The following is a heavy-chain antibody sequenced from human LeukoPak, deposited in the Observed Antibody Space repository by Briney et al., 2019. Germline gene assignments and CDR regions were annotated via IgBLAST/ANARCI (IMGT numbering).Heavy chain of an antibody. Sequence: ASVKVSCKVSGYTLTELSMHWVRQAPGKGLEWMGGFDPEDGETIYAQKFQGRVTMTEDTSTDTAYMELSSLRSEDTAVYYCATNTVQLERPAHFDYWGQGTLVTVSS. D-gene: IGHD1-1*01. V-gene: IGHV1-24*01. J-gene: IGHJ4*02. CDR1: GYTLTELS. CDR2: FDPEDGET. CDR3: ATNTVQLERPAHFDY.